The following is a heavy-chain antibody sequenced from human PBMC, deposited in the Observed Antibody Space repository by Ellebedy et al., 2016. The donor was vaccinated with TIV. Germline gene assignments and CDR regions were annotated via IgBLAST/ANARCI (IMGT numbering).Heavy chain of an antibody. D-gene: IGHD4-17*01. V-gene: IGHV1-46*01. J-gene: IGHJ4*02. CDR3: ARFVGGDYEDY. Sequence: AASVKVSCKASGFTFTNYYIHWVRQAPGQGLEWMGVINPSGDKTNYAQRFQGRVTMTRDTSASTVYMEVNSLRSDDTAVFYCARFVGGDYEDYWGQGALVTVSS. CDR2: INPSGDKT. CDR1: GFTFTNYY.